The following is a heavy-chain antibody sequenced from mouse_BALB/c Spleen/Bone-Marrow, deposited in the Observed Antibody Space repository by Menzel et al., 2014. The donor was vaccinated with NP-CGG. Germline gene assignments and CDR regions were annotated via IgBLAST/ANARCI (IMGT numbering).Heavy chain of an antibody. CDR1: GFDFXRYW. Sequence: EVQRVESGGGLVQPGGSLKVSCAASGFDFXRYWMSWVRQAPGKGLEWIGEINPDSRTINYTPSLKDKFIISRDNAKNTLYLQMSKVRSEDTALYYCSRLGYYGGFAYWGQGTLVTVSA. D-gene: IGHD2-3*01. V-gene: IGHV4-1*02. CDR3: SRLGYYGGFAY. CDR2: INPDSRTI. J-gene: IGHJ3*01.